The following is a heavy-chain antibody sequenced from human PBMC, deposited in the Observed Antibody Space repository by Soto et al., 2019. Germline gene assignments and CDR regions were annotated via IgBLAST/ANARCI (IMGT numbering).Heavy chain of an antibody. CDR3: ASTRYYYDSSGYSTLDY. Sequence: ASVKVSCKASGYTFTSYYMHWVRQAPGQGLEWMGIINPSGGSTSYAQKFQGRVTMTRDTSTSTVYMELSSLRSEDTAVYYCASTRYYYDSSGYSTLDYWGQGTLVTVSS. CDR2: INPSGGST. CDR1: GYTFTSYY. V-gene: IGHV1-46*01. D-gene: IGHD3-22*01. J-gene: IGHJ4*02.